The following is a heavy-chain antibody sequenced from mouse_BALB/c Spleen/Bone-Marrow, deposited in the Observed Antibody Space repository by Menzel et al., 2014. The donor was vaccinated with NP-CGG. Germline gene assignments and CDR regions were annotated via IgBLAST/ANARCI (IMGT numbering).Heavy chain of an antibody. D-gene: IGHD1-2*01. CDR2: IHYSGST. CDR1: GYSITSGYS. Sequence: DVKLQESGPDLVKPSQSLSLTCTVTGYSITSGYSWHWIRQFPGNKLEWMGYIHYSGSTNYNPSLKSRISITRDTSKDQFLLQLNSVTTEDTATYYCARFNYGPWFAYWGQGTLVTVSA. V-gene: IGHV3-1*02. J-gene: IGHJ3*01. CDR3: ARFNYGPWFAY.